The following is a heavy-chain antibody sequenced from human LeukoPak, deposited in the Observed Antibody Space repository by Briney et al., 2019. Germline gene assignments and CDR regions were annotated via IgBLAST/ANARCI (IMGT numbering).Heavy chain of an antibody. CDR1: GGSVSRGGYY. V-gene: IGHV4-31*03. D-gene: IGHD1-26*01. CDR2: TSYSEGT. Sequence: SETLSLTCTVSGGSVSRGGYYWNWIRQHPGKGLEWIGFTSYSEGTYYNPSLMSRITISVDRSQNQFSLKMRDVTAADTAIYFCATADWESFYFDSWGQGALVAVSS. J-gene: IGHJ4*02. CDR3: ATADWESFYFDS.